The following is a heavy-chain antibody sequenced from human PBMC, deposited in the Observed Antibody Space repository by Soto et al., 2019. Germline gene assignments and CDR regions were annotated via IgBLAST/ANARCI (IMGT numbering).Heavy chain of an antibody. D-gene: IGHD3-10*01. CDR2: ISYDGSNK. J-gene: IGHJ6*02. CDR1: GFTFSSYA. Sequence: GGSLRLSCAASGFTFSSYAMHWVRQAPGKGLEWVAVISYDGSNKYYADSVKGRFTISRDNSKNTLYLQMNSLRAEDTAVYYCARDLWFGDPPDIGMDVWGQGTTVTVSS. CDR3: ARDLWFGDPPDIGMDV. V-gene: IGHV3-30-3*01.